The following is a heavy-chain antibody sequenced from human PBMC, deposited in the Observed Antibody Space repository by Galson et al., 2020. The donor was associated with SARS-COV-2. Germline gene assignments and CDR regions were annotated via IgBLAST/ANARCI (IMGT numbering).Heavy chain of an antibody. CDR2: ISFDGSKT. Sequence: GGSLRLSCAASGFTLSNYDMHWVRQAPGRGLEWVAVISFDGSKTYYTDSVKGRFTVSRDSSKNTLFLHVNSLRLEDTAVYYCANGGGATVARALMIVPFNYWGQGTLVTVSS. J-gene: IGHJ4*02. D-gene: IGHD3-10*01. V-gene: IGHV3-30*18. CDR3: ANGGGATVARALMIVPFNY. CDR1: GFTLSNYD.